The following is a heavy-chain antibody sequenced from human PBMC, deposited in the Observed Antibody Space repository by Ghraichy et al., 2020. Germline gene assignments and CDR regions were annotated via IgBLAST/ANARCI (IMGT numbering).Heavy chain of an antibody. CDR1: GASIGDSNW. Sequence: SETLSLTCTVSGASIGDSNWWCWVRQPPGKGLEWIGDIYHTGNTDFNPSLKSRVTISVDTSKNHFSLKVTSVTAADTAVYYCARDMSYYSSGTYLLHRMDVWGQGTTVTFSS. CDR2: IYHTGNT. CDR3: ARDMSYYSSGTYLLHRMDV. V-gene: IGHV4-4*02. J-gene: IGHJ6*02. D-gene: IGHD3-10*01.